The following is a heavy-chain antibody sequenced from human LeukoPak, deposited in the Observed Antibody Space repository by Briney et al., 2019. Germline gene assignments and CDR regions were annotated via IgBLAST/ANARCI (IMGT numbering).Heavy chain of an antibody. J-gene: IGHJ5*02. Sequence: SETLSLTCTVSGGSISSYYWSWIRQPPGKGLEWIGYIYYSGSTNYNPSLKSRVTISVDTSKNQLSLKLSSVTAADTAVYYCAREHITMVRGVSGWFDPWGQGTLVTVSS. V-gene: IGHV4-59*01. CDR2: IYYSGST. CDR3: AREHITMVRGVSGWFDP. D-gene: IGHD3-10*01. CDR1: GGSISSYY.